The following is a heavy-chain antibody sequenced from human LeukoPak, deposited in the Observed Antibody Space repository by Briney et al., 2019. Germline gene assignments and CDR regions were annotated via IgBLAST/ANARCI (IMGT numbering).Heavy chain of an antibody. CDR2: IIPSGGIV. J-gene: IGHJ6*02. CDR3: ARGLQLSYYYYAMDV. Sequence: GASVTVSCKSSGDTFTRHAISWVGQAPGQGLEWMGRIIPSGGIVKYAQKFQGRLTITADKSTSTAYMALSSLRSEDTAVYHCARGLQLSYYYYAMDVWGQGTTVTVSS. V-gene: IGHV1-69*04. CDR1: GDTFTRHA. D-gene: IGHD1-1*01.